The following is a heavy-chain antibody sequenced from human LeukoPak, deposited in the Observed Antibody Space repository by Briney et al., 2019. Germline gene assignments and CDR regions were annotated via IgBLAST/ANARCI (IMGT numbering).Heavy chain of an antibody. V-gene: IGHV4-59*01. CDR2: IYYTGGT. D-gene: IGHD2-15*01. CDR3: ARGRGGGGTSNNWFDP. J-gene: IGHJ5*02. CDR1: GASISGYY. Sequence: SETLSLTCTVSGASISGYYWSWIRQPPGKGLEYIGYIYYTGGTNYNPSLKSRVTISVDTSKNQFSLKLSSVTAADTAVYYCARGRGGGGTSNNWFDPWGQGTHVIVSS.